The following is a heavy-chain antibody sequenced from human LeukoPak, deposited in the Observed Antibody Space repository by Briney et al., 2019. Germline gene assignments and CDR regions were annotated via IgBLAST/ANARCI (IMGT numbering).Heavy chain of an antibody. CDR2: ISAYNGNT. CDR1: GYTFTSYG. J-gene: IGHJ6*02. CDR3: AREYCSGGSCYRPDYYYGMDV. Sequence: GASVKVSCKASGYTFTSYGISWVRQAPGQGLEWMGWISAYNGNTNYAQKLQGRVTMTTDTSTSTAYMELRSLRSDDTAVYYCAREYCSGGSCYRPDYYYGMDVWGQGTTVTVSS. D-gene: IGHD2-15*01. V-gene: IGHV1-18*01.